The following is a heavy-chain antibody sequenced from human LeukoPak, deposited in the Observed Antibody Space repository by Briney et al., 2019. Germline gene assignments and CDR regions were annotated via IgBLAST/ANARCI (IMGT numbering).Heavy chain of an antibody. CDR3: ARRLGMTTDPRRGNNWFDP. CDR1: GFTFSSYA. V-gene: IGHV4-34*01. J-gene: IGHJ5*02. D-gene: IGHD4-11*01. CDR2: INHSGST. Sequence: GSLRLSCAASGFTFSSYAMSWVRQPPGKGLEWIGEINHSGSTNYNPSLKSRVTISVDTSKNQFSLKLSSVTAADTAVYYCARRLGMTTDPRRGNNWFDPWGQGTLVTVSS.